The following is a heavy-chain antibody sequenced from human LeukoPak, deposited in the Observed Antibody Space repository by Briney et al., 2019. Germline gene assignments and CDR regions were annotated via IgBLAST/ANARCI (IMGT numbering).Heavy chain of an antibody. CDR3: AGDDGSNPQYYYYYGMDV. CDR1: RGSISSGIYY. D-gene: IGHD4-11*01. CDR2: IYISGST. V-gene: IGHV4-61*02. J-gene: IGHJ6*02. Sequence: SQTLSVTSTVPRGSISSGIYYSGCIRQPAGNGLEWIGCIYISGSTNYNPPLKSRVPLPEATPKTHFSLKLTSLNAATTAVYYCAGDDGSNPQYYYYYGMDVWGQGTTVTVSS.